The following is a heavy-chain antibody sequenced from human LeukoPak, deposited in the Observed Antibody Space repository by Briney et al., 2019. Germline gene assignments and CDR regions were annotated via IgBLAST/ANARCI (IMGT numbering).Heavy chain of an antibody. CDR3: AKLCESGTYNNFFHY. CDR1: GFTFSSYA. V-gene: IGHV3-23*01. J-gene: IGHJ4*02. Sequence: GGSLRLSCAASGFTFSSYAMSWVRRAPGKGLEWVSAIGGTSGRTNDADSIKGRFTISRDNSKNTLYLQLNSLRPEDTAIYYCAKLCESGTYNNFFHYWGQGTLVTVSS. D-gene: IGHD3-10*01. CDR2: IGGTSGRT.